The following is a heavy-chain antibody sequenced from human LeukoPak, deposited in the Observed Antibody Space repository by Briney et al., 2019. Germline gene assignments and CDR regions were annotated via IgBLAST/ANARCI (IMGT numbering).Heavy chain of an antibody. J-gene: IGHJ4*02. D-gene: IGHD1-26*01. CDR2: IRYDGSNK. CDR3: AKGRTSGSYALDY. CDR1: GFTFSSYG. Sequence: GGSLRLSCAASGFTFSSYGMHWVRQAPGKGLERVAFIRYDGSNKYYADSVKGRFTISRDNSKNTLYLQMNSLRAEDTAVYYCAKGRTSGSYALDYWGQGTLVTVSS. V-gene: IGHV3-30*02.